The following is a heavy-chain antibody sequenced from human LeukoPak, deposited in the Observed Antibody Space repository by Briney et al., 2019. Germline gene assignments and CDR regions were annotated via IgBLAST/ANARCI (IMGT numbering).Heavy chain of an antibody. V-gene: IGHV4-30-4*01. CDR3: ARGEEQWLGPLNDY. Sequence: SSETLSLTCTVSGGSISSGDYYWSWIRQPPGKGLEWIGYIYYSGSTYYNPSLKSRVTISVDTSKNQFSLKLSSVTAADTAVYYCARGEEQWLGPLNDYWGQGTLVTVSS. D-gene: IGHD6-19*01. CDR2: IYYSGST. CDR1: GGSISSGDYY. J-gene: IGHJ4*02.